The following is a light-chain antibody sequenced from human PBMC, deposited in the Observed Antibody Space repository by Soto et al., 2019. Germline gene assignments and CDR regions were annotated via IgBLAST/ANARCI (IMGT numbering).Light chain of an antibody. CDR3: QQYDNLPIT. J-gene: IGKJ5*01. Sequence: DIQMTQSRSSLSASVGDSVTITCRASQDIRNYLNWYQQKPGKAPKLLIYDASNLETGVPSRFSGRGAGTDFTFTSSSLQPEDIATYYCQQYDNLPITFGQGTRLEI. CDR2: DAS. CDR1: QDIRNY. V-gene: IGKV1-33*01.